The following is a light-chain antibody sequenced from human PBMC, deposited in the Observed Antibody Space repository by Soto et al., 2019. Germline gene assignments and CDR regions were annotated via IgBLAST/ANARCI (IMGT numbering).Light chain of an antibody. V-gene: IGKV2-28*01. CDR3: MQSLQLPRT. Sequence: DPVMTQSPLSLPVTPGEPASISCRSSQSLLHSNGYNYLDWYLQKPGQSPQLLIYLGSNRASGVPDRFSGSGSGTDFTLKISRVEAEDVGVYYCMQSLQLPRTFGPGTKVDIE. J-gene: IGKJ3*01. CDR1: QSLLHSNGYNY. CDR2: LGS.